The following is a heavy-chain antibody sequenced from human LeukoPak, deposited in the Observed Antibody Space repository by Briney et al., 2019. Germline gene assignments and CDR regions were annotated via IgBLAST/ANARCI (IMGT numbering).Heavy chain of an antibody. CDR1: GGSISSGDYY. V-gene: IGHV4-39*07. CDR3: AREGYSSSWYDRRAFDI. Sequence: SETLSLTCTVSGGSISSGDYYWSWIRQPPGKGLEWIGEINHSGSTNYNPSLKSRVTISVDTSKNQFSLKLSSVTAADTAVYYCAREGYSSSWYDRRAFDIWGQGTMVTVSS. CDR2: INHSGST. J-gene: IGHJ3*02. D-gene: IGHD6-13*01.